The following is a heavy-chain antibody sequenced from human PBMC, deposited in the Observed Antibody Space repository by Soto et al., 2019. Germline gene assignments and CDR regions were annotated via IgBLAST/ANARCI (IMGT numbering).Heavy chain of an antibody. CDR1: GFTVSSNY. CDR2: IYSGGST. J-gene: IGHJ6*03. D-gene: IGHD2-2*01. V-gene: IGHV3-66*01. Sequence: GGSLRLSCASSGFTVSSNYMSWVRQAPGKGLEWVSVIYSGGSTYYADSVKGRFTISRDNSKNTLYLQMNSLRAEDTAVYYCASCTRCYYYYYMDVWGKGTTVTVSS. CDR3: ASCTRCYYYYYMDV.